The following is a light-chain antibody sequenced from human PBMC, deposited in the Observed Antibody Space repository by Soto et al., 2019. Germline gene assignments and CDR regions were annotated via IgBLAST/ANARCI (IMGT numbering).Light chain of an antibody. CDR3: QQSYTSPFT. CDR2: AAS. J-gene: IGKJ3*01. CDR1: QSLSGW. V-gene: IGKV1-39*01. Sequence: IQMTQSPSSLSASVGDRVTITCRASQSLSGWLAWYQQNPGKAPKLLIYAASSLPGGVPSRFSGSGSGTEFTLTIRSLQPEDFATYYCQQSYTSPFTFGPGTKVDIK.